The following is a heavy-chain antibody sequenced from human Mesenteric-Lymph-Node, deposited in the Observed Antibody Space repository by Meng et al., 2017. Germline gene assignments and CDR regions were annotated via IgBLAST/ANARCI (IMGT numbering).Heavy chain of an antibody. J-gene: IGHJ2*01. D-gene: IGHD3-22*01. Sequence: SEILSLTCTVPGGSIRSDYWGWIRQPPGKGLEWIGSIYHSGSTYYNPSLKSRVTISVDTSKNQFSLKLSSVTAADTAVYYCARRSSYSDSSGPYWSFVLWGRG. CDR1: GGSIRSDY. CDR2: IYHSGST. CDR3: ARRSSYSDSSGPYWSFVL. V-gene: IGHV4-38-2*02.